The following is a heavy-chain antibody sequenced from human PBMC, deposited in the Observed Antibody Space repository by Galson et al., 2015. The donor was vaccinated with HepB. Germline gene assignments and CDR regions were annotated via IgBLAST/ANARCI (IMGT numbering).Heavy chain of an antibody. Sequence: SVKASCKASGYTFTGYYMHWVRQAPGQGLEWMGRINPNSGGTNYAQKFQGRVTMTRDTSISTAYMELSRLRSDDTAVYYCARFSSSWPFDYWGQGTLVTVSS. D-gene: IGHD6-13*01. V-gene: IGHV1-2*06. J-gene: IGHJ4*02. CDR3: ARFSSSWPFDY. CDR2: INPNSGGT. CDR1: GYTFTGYY.